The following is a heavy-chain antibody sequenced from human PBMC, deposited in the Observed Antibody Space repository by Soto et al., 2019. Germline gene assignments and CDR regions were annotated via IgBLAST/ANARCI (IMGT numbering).Heavy chain of an antibody. D-gene: IGHD1-26*01. Sequence: ASVKVSCKASGYTFTSHGISWVRQAPGQGLEWMGWISAYNGNTNYAQKLQGRVTMTTDTSTSTAYMELRSLRSDDTAVYYCARDRGNIVGARWFDPWGQGTLVTVSS. CDR3: ARDRGNIVGARWFDP. J-gene: IGHJ5*02. V-gene: IGHV1-18*01. CDR1: GYTFTSHG. CDR2: ISAYNGNT.